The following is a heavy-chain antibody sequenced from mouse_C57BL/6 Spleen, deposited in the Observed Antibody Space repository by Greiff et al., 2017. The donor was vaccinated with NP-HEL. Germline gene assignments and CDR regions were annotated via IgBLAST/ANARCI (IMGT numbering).Heavy chain of an antibody. Sequence: EVQLQESEGGLVQPGSSMKLSCTASGFTFSDYYMAWVRQVPEKGLEWVANINYDGSSTYYLDSLKSRFIISRDNAKNILYLQMSSLKSEDTATYYCARDRGYYGSAYYFDYWGQGTTLTVSS. J-gene: IGHJ2*01. D-gene: IGHD1-1*01. CDR2: INYDGSST. V-gene: IGHV5-16*01. CDR1: GFTFSDYY. CDR3: ARDRGYYGSAYYFDY.